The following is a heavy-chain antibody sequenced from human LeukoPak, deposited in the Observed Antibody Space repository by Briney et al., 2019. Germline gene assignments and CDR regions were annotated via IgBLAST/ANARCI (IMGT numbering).Heavy chain of an antibody. Sequence: GASVKVSCKASGYTFSTYGISWVRQAPGEGLQWMGWNSTSNGKTKYVQKFQGRVTMTTDTSTNIAYMELRSLRSDDTAVYYCARRWERLDYWGQGTQVTVSS. J-gene: IGHJ4*02. CDR3: ARRWERLDY. CDR1: GYTFSTYG. D-gene: IGHD3-16*01. CDR2: NSTSNGKT. V-gene: IGHV1-18*01.